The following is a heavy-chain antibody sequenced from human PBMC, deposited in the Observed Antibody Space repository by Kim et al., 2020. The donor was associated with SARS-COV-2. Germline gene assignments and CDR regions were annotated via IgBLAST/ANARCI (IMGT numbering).Heavy chain of an antibody. CDR1: GYTFTSYA. Sequence: ASVKVSCKASGYTFTSYAMHWVRQAPGQRLEWMGWINAGNGNTKYSQKFQGRVTITRDTSASTAYMELSSLRSEDTAVYYCARDRYGDYGFWYFDLWGRGTLVTVSS. D-gene: IGHD4-17*01. CDR3: ARDRYGDYGFWYFDL. V-gene: IGHV1-3*01. CDR2: INAGNGNT. J-gene: IGHJ2*01.